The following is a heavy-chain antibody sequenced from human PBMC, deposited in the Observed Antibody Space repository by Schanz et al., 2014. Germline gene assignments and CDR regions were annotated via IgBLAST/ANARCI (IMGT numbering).Heavy chain of an antibody. D-gene: IGHD5-12*01. CDR3: ARDEGRDGYNLAFDV. J-gene: IGHJ3*01. Sequence: EVQLVSSFLGLIQPGGSLRLSCAVSGFSVSTNYMSWVRQAPGKGLEWVSSIYINSGSTNYADSVKGRFIISRDSSKNTLFLQMNSLRAEDTAVYFCARDEGRDGYNLAFDVWGQGTLVTVSS. CDR2: IYINSGST. CDR1: GFSVSTNY. V-gene: IGHV3-53*01.